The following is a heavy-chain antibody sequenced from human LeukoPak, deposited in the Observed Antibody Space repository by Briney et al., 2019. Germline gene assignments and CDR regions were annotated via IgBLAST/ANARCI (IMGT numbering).Heavy chain of an antibody. CDR1: GFTFSSYS. V-gene: IGHV3-21*01. Sequence: GGSLRLSCAASGFTFSSYSMNWVRQAPGKGLEWVSSISSSSYIYYADSVKGRFTISRDNAKNSLYLQMNSLRAEDTAVYYCARTAWGYYDQFGDFDYWGQGTLVTVSS. J-gene: IGHJ4*02. D-gene: IGHD3-22*01. CDR3: ARTAWGYYDQFGDFDY. CDR2: ISSSSYI.